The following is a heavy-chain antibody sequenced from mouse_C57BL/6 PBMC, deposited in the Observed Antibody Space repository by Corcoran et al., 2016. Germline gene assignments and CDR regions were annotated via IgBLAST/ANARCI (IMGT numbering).Heavy chain of an antibody. V-gene: IGHV1-19*01. D-gene: IGHD2-5*01. CDR2: INPYNGGT. CDR1: GYTFTDYY. J-gene: IGHJ1*03. Sequence: EVQLQQSGPVLVKPGASVKMSCKASGYTFTDYYMNWVKQSHGKSLEWIGVINPYNGGTSYNQKFKGKATLTVDQSSSTAYMELNSLTSEDSAVYYCARSSNCPHWYFDVWGTGTTVTVSS. CDR3: ARSSNCPHWYFDV.